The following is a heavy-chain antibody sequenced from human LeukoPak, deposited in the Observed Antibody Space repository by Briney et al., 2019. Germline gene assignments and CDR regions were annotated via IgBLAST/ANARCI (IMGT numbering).Heavy chain of an antibody. CDR3: AQRSPSY. D-gene: IGHD1-26*01. Sequence: GGSLRLSCAASGFTFSSYWMSGVPQAPGKGLEWVSLIYISGVTKYADSVQGRFTISRDNSKNTLYLQMNSLRAEDTAVYYCAQRSPSYWGQGTLVTISS. J-gene: IGHJ4*02. CDR1: GFTFSSYW. V-gene: IGHV3-66*01. CDR2: IYISGVT.